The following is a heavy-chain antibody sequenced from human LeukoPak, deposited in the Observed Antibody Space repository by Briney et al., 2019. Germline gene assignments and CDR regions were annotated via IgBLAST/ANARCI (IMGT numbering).Heavy chain of an antibody. CDR3: TAVITGTTYYLDY. V-gene: IGHV3-15*01. CDR1: GFTFSNAW. D-gene: IGHD1-20*01. CDR2: IKSKTDGGTT. J-gene: IGHJ4*02. Sequence: PGGSLRLSCAASGFTFSNAWMSWVRQAPGKGLEWVGRIKSKTDGGTTDYAAPVKGRFTISRDDSKNTLYLQMNSLKTEDTAVYYCTAVITGTTYYLDYWGQGTLVTVSS.